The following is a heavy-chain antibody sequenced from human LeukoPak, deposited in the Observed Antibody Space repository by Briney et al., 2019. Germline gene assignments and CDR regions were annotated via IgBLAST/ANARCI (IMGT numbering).Heavy chain of an antibody. CDR3: ARSWSGSVTAADI. Sequence: SGTLSLTCTVSGGSISGYYWTWIRQPAGKGLEWIGRIYSSGSTGYNPSLKSRVTMSVDTSKNQFSLKLSSVTAADTAIYYCARSWSGSVTAADIWGQGTMVTVSS. CDR1: GGSISGYY. CDR2: IYSSGST. J-gene: IGHJ3*02. V-gene: IGHV4-4*07. D-gene: IGHD3-3*01.